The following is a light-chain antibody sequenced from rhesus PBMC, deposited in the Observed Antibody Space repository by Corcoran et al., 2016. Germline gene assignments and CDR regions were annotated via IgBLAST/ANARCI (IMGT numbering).Light chain of an antibody. Sequence: DAVLTQSPLSLPVTPGQPASISCRSSQSLVHSDGKTYFNWLHQSPGQPPRRLIYQVSNRESGVPDRFNGSGEGTDVSLKISRVEAGDVGVYYCVQGTHVPYTFGQGTKVEIK. CDR3: VQGTHVPYT. CDR2: QVS. J-gene: IGKJ2*01. V-gene: IGKV2S8*01. CDR1: QSLVHSDGKTY.